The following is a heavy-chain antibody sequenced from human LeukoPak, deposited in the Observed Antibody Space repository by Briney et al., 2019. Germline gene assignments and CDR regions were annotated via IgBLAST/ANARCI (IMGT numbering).Heavy chain of an antibody. J-gene: IGHJ5*02. CDR3: AKTQGYYDA. CDR1: GFTFSNYA. V-gene: IGHV3-23*01. D-gene: IGHD2-15*01. Sequence: QPGGSLRLSCVASGFTFSNYAMSWVRQAPGKGLELVSGIYGSDDKTVYGYAVKGRFTISRDNSKNTRYLQMNSLRADDTAVYYCAKTQGYYDAWGQGALVTVSS. CDR2: IYGSDDKT.